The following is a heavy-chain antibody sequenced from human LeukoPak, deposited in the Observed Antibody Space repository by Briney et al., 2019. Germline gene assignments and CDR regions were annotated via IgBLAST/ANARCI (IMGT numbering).Heavy chain of an antibody. Sequence: GGSLRLSCAASGFTFPTYWMTWVRQSPGKGLEWVAGLTQNGMGKYYGDSVTGRVTISRDNAKNLVYLQMNSLRTEDTAVYYCARDRGWNVYDYWGQGILVTVSS. CDR3: ARDRGWNVYDY. V-gene: IGHV3-7*01. D-gene: IGHD5/OR15-5a*01. J-gene: IGHJ4*02. CDR2: LTQNGMGK. CDR1: GFTFPTYW.